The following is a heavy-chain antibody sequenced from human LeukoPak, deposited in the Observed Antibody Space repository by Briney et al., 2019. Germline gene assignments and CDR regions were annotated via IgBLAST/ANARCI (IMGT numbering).Heavy chain of an antibody. Sequence: SVKVSCKASGGTFSSYAISWVRQAPGQGLEWMGRIIPIFGTANYAQKFQGRVTITTDESTSTAYMELSSLRSEDTAVYYCARLRVDYGDYARQGSYWGQGTLVTVS. D-gene: IGHD4-17*01. CDR3: ARLRVDYGDYARQGSY. V-gene: IGHV1-69*05. CDR2: IIPIFGTA. J-gene: IGHJ4*02. CDR1: GGTFSSYA.